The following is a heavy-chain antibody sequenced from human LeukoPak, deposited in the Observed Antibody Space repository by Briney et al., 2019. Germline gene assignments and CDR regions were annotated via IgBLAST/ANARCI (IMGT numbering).Heavy chain of an antibody. Sequence: GGSLRLSCAASGFIFDHYGMYWVRQIPGKGLEWVAGITWNGGSTDYAVSVRGRFTISRDNAKKSVYLQMNSLRVEDAALYHCARDGKRVTTQFYYYGIDLWGQGTTVTVSS. D-gene: IGHD3-3*01. CDR1: GFIFDHYG. CDR3: ARDGKRVTTQFYYYGIDL. J-gene: IGHJ6*02. V-gene: IGHV3-20*01. CDR2: ITWNGGST.